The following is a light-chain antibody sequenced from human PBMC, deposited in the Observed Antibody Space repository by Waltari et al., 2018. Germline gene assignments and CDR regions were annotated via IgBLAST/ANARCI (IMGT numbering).Light chain of an antibody. CDR1: QSVSSN. CDR2: GAS. V-gene: IGKV3-15*01. J-gene: IGKJ4*01. Sequence: EIVMTQSPATLSVSPGERATLSCRASQSVSSNLAWYQQKPGQAPRLLINGASTRATGIPARFSGSGSRTEFTLTISSLQSEDFAVYYCQQYSNSLTFGGGTKVEIK. CDR3: QQYSNSLT.